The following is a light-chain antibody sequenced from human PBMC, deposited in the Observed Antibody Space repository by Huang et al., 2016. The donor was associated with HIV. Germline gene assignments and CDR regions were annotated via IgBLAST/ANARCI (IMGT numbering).Light chain of an antibody. CDR1: QTVGSK. CDR2: GTS. Sequence: EIVMTQSPATLSVSPGERATLSCRASQTVGSKLAWYQQRPGQAPRLLIYGTSTRATGVPARFSGSGSGTECSLTISSMQSEDFALYYCQQYNDWPLTFGGGANVEIK. CDR3: QQYNDWPLT. V-gene: IGKV3-15*01. J-gene: IGKJ4*01.